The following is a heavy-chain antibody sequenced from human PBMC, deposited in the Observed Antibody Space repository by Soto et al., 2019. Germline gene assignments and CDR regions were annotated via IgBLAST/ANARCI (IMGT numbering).Heavy chain of an antibody. CDR2: INHSGST. J-gene: IGHJ4*02. CDR3: ASSAGDSSGWLVPSPSSRKFDY. CDR1: GGSFSGYY. Sequence: SETLSLTCAVYGGSFSGYYWSWIRQPPGKGLEWIGEINHSGSTNYNPSLKSRVTISVDTSKNQFSLKLSSVTAADTAVYYCASSAGDSSGWLVPSPSSRKFDYWGQGTLVTVSS. D-gene: IGHD6-19*01. V-gene: IGHV4-34*01.